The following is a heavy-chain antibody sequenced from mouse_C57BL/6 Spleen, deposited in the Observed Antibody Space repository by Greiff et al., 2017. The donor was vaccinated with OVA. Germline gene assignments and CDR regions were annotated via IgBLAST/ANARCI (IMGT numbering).Heavy chain of an antibody. CDR2: IDPSDSET. V-gene: IGHV1-52*01. CDR1: GYTFTSYW. J-gene: IGHJ4*01. CDR3: ARGGSNLYAMDY. Sequence: QVQLQQSGAELVRPGSSVKLSCKASGYTFTSYWMHWVKQRPIQGLEWIGNIDPSDSETHYNQKFKDKATLTVDKSSRPAYMQLSSLTSEDSAVYYCARGGSNLYAMDYWGQGTSVTVSS. D-gene: IGHD2-5*01.